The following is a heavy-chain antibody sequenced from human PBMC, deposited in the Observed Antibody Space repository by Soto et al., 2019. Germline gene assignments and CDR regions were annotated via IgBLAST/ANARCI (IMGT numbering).Heavy chain of an antibody. CDR3: ATLSSPYTVVTAGRDAFDI. J-gene: IGHJ3*02. D-gene: IGHD2-15*01. CDR2: ISSNGGST. Sequence: GGSLRLSCAASGFNFSSYAMHWVRQAPGKGLEYVSAISSNGGSTYYANSVKGRFTISRDNSKNTLYLQMGSLRAEDMAVYYCATLSSPYTVVTAGRDAFDIWGQGTMVTVSS. V-gene: IGHV3-64*01. CDR1: GFNFSSYA.